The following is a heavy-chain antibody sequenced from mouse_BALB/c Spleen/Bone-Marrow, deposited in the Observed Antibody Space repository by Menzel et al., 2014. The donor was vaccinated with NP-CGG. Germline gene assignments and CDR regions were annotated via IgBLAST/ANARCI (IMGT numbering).Heavy chain of an antibody. CDR1: GYTFTSYW. CDR2: INPSTGYT. J-gene: IGHJ3*01. CDR3: ARGRFAY. V-gene: IGHV1-7*01. Sequence: VQLQQSGAELAKPGASVKMSCKASGYTFTSYWMHWVKQRPGQGLEWIGYINPSTGYTEYNQKFKDKATLTADKSSSTAYMQLSSLTFEDSAVYFCARGRFAYWGQGTLVTVSA.